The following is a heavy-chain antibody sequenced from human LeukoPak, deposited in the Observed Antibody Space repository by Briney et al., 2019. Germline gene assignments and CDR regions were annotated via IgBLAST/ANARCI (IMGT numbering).Heavy chain of an antibody. CDR3: AGDPGEELIYFQH. CDR1: GFTFSSYA. J-gene: IGHJ1*01. CDR2: ISSNGGST. D-gene: IGHD1-26*01. Sequence: PGGSLRLSCAASGFTFSSYAMHWVRQAPGKGLEYVSAISSNGGSTYYANSVKGRFTISRDNSKNTLYLQMGSLRAEDMAVYYCAGDPGEELIYFQHWGQGTLVTVSS. V-gene: IGHV3-64*01.